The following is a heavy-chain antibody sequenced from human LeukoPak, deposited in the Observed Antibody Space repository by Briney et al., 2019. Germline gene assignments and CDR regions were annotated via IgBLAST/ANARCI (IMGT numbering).Heavy chain of an antibody. D-gene: IGHD3-10*01. CDR2: INPNSGGT. CDR1: GYTFTGYY. J-gene: IGHJ4*02. CDR3: ARGALKLLWFREPSFCYFDY. Sequence: ASVKVSCKASGYTFTGYYMHWVRQAPGQGLEWMGWINPNSGGTNYAQKFQGRVTMTRDTSISTAYMELSRLRSDDTAVYYCARGALKLLWFREPSFCYFDYWGQGTLVTVSP. V-gene: IGHV1-2*02.